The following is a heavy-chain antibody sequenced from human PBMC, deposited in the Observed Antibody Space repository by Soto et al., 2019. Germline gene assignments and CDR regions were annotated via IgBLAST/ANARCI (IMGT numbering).Heavy chain of an antibody. V-gene: IGHV3-30-3*01. J-gene: IGHJ4*01. Sequence: GGSLRLSCAASGFTFSSYAMHWVRQAPGKGLEWVAVISYDGSNKYYADSVKGRFTISRDNSKNTLYLQMNTLRAEDTAVYYCTTDSYFTLKPVRFDYWGLGTLVTVSS. D-gene: IGHD3-22*01. CDR1: GFTFSSYA. CDR2: ISYDGSNK. CDR3: TTDSYFTLKPVRFDY.